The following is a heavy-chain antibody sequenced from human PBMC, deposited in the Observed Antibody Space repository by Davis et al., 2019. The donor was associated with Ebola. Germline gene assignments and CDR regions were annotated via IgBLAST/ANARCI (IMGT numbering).Heavy chain of an antibody. CDR2: ISYDGSNK. CDR3: ARASRLRFLEWSSYYGMDV. V-gene: IGHV3-30-3*01. CDR1: GFTFSSYA. J-gene: IGHJ6*04. D-gene: IGHD3-3*01. Sequence: GESLKISCLASGFTFSSYAMHWVRQAPGKGLEWVAVISYDGSNKYYADSVKGRFTISRDNSKNTLYLQMNSLRAEDTAVYYCARASRLRFLEWSSYYGMDVWGKGTTVTVSS.